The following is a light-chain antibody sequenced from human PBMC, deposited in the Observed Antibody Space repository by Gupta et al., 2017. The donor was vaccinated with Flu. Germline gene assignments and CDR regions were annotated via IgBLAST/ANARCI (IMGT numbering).Light chain of an antibody. CDR3: QQDKAYPLT. Sequence: DIQMTQSPSTLSASVGDRVIITCRASQNIDTWLAWYQQKPGKVPNLLIYKASSLESGVPSRFSGSGSATEFTLTISSLQPDDFATYYCQQDKAYPLTFGGGTKVEI. J-gene: IGKJ4*01. V-gene: IGKV1-5*03. CDR1: QNIDTW. CDR2: KAS.